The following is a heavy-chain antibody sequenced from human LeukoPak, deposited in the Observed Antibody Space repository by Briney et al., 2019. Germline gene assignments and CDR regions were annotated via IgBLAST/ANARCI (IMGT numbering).Heavy chain of an antibody. D-gene: IGHD4-17*01. J-gene: IGHJ4*02. CDR3: ARRRGDLSYFDS. V-gene: IGHV4-59*08. CDR1: GGSISSYY. Sequence: KPSETLSLTCTVSGGSISSYYWSWIRQPPGKGLEWIGYIYYSGSTNYNPSLKSRVTISVDTSKNQFSLKLSSVTAADTAVYYCARRRGDLSYFDSWGQGTLVTVSS. CDR2: IYYSGST.